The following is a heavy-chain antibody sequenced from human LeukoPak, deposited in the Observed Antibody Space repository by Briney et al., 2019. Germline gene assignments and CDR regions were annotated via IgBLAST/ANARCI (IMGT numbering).Heavy chain of an antibody. CDR2: INSDGSST. CDR3: ASFGYYGSGSSDY. CDR1: GFTFSSYW. J-gene: IGHJ4*02. D-gene: IGHD3-10*01. V-gene: IGHV3-74*01. Sequence: GGSLRLSCAASGFTFSSYWMHWVRQAPGKGLVWVSRINSDGSSTGYADSVKGRFTISRDNAKNTLYLQMNSVRAEDTAVYYCASFGYYGSGSSDYWGQGTLVTVSS.